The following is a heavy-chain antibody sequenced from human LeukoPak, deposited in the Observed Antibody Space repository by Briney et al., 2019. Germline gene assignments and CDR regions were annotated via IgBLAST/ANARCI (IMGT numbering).Heavy chain of an antibody. D-gene: IGHD2-2*01. CDR2: IRSEANSYAT. CDR3: TRLPERTRSFDY. J-gene: IGHJ4*02. Sequence: GGSLRLSCAASGFTFSGSAMHGGRQAAGGGLEWVGRIRSEANSYATAYAASVKGTFHLSRADSTNTAYLQMNSLKTEDTAVYYCTRLPERTRSFDYWGQGTLVTVSS. CDR1: GFTFSGSA. V-gene: IGHV3-73*01.